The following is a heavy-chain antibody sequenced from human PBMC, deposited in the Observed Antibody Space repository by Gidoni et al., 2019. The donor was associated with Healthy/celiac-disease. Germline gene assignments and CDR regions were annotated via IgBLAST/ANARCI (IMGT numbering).Heavy chain of an antibody. CDR1: GGSVSSSSYY. CDR3: ARGNWFDP. CDR2: IDYSGST. V-gene: IGHV4-39*01. J-gene: IGHJ5*02. Sequence: QLQLQESGPGLVKPSETLSITCTVSGGSVSSSSYYWGWIRQPRGKGLEWIGSIDYSGSTYYNPSLKSRVTITGDTSKNKFSLKLSSVTAADTAGYYCARGNWFDPWGQGTLVTVSS.